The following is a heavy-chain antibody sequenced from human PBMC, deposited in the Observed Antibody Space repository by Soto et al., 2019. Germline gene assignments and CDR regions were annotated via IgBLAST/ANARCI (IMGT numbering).Heavy chain of an antibody. Sequence: QVRLVQSGAEVKKPGSSVKVSCKASGGTYNTFAISWVRQAPGQGLEWMGGIIPVLGPAFYAQKFQGRVTITADKSTTTAYLELTSLRSEDTAVYYCVRAAKRYFDYWGQGTLVTVSS. CDR2: IIPVLGPA. CDR3: VRAAKRYFDY. V-gene: IGHV1-69*06. J-gene: IGHJ4*02. CDR1: GGTYNTFA.